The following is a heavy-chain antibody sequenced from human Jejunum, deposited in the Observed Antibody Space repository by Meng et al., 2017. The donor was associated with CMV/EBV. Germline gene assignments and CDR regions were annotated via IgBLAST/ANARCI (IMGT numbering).Heavy chain of an antibody. Sequence: SGITITDVWIVWVRLAPEKELVLFGRITSKISGGTTAYATPLTGRVSISRDDSKTTLYLPMNSLKAEDTAVYYCTTNSGIYPDPHWGPGTLVTVSS. CDR2: ITSKISGGTT. D-gene: IGHD1-26*01. J-gene: IGHJ4*02. V-gene: IGHV3-15*01. CDR3: TTNSGIYPDPH. CDR1: GITITDVW.